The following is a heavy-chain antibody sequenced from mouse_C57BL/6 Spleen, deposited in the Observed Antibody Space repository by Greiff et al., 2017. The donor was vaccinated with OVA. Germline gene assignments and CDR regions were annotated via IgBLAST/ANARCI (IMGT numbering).Heavy chain of an antibody. CDR2: ISDDGSN. V-gene: IGHV3-6*01. Sequence: EVQLQESGPGLVKPSQSLSLTCSASGYSITSGYYWNWLRQLPGNKLEWVGYISDDGSNNYNPTLKNRISITRDTSKNQFFLKLNSVTTEDTATCYCARDSWFAYWGQGTLVTVSA. CDR3: ARDSWFAY. J-gene: IGHJ3*01. CDR1: GYSITSGYY.